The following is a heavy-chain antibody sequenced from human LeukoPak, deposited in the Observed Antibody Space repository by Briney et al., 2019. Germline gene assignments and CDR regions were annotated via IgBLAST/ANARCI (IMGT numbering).Heavy chain of an antibody. CDR1: GFTFSSYA. CDR3: AKGDSGMVRRYYFDY. Sequence: GGSLRLSCAASGFTFSSYAMSWVRQAPGKGLEWVSLISGSGGDTYYADSVKGRLTIPRDISKNTLYLQMNSLSAEDTAVYYCAKGDSGMVRRYYFDYWGQGTLVTASS. J-gene: IGHJ4*02. V-gene: IGHV3-23*01. CDR2: ISGSGGDT. D-gene: IGHD5-18*01.